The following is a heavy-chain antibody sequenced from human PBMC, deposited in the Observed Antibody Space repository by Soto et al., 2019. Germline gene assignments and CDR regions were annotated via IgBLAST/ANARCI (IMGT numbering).Heavy chain of an antibody. D-gene: IGHD3-22*01. CDR3: ARVNYDSSGYPDY. CDR1: GGSFSGYY. J-gene: IGHJ4*02. CDR2: INHSGST. V-gene: IGHV4-34*01. Sequence: PSETLSLTCAVYGGSFSGYYWSWVRQPPGKGLEWIGEINHSGSTNYNPSLKSRVTTSVDTSKNQFSLKLSSVTAADTAVYYCARVNYDSSGYPDYWGQGTLVTVSS.